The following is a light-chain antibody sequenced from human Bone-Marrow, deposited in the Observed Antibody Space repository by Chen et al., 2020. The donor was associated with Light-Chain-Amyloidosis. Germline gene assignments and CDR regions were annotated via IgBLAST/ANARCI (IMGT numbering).Light chain of an antibody. Sequence: NFMLTQPHSVSESPGKTVIISCTRSSGSIATNYVQWYQQRPGSSPTTVIYEDYQCPSGVPDRFSGSIDRSSNSASLTISGLKTEDAADYYCQSYQGSSQGVFGGGTKLTVL. V-gene: IGLV6-57*01. J-gene: IGLJ3*02. CDR2: EDY. CDR3: QSYQGSSQGV. CDR1: SGSIATNY.